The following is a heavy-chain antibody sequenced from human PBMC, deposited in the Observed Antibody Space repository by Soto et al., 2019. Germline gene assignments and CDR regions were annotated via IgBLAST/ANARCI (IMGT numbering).Heavy chain of an antibody. V-gene: IGHV3-23*01. D-gene: IGHD6-19*01. CDR1: GFTFSSYA. CDR2: ISGSGGST. Sequence: EVQLLESGGGLVQPGGSLRLSCAASGFTFSSYAMNWVRQAPGKGLEWVSVISGSGGSTYYADSVKGRFTISRDNSKNTLYLQMNSLRAEDTAQYYCARRSSGCYLDYWGQGTLVTVSS. CDR3: ARRSSGCYLDY. J-gene: IGHJ4*02.